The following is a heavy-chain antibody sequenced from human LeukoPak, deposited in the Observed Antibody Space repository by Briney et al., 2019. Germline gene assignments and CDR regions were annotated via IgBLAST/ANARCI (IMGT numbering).Heavy chain of an antibody. Sequence: SQTLSLTCAISGDGVSSNSVAWNWIRQSPSRGLEWLGRTYYRSKWYNEYAASVKSRIIINPDTSKNQYSLQLNSVTPEDTAVYYCAIGYNYAFDYWGQGTLATVSS. CDR1: GDGVSSNSVA. J-gene: IGHJ4*02. D-gene: IGHD5-18*01. V-gene: IGHV6-1*01. CDR2: TYYRSKWYN. CDR3: AIGYNYAFDY.